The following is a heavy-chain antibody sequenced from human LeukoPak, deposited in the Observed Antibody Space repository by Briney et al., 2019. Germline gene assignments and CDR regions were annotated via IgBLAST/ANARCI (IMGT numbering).Heavy chain of an antibody. CDR2: IYSSGST. CDR1: GDSISSYY. CDR3: ARGKRAGDSYYFDY. Sequence: SETLSLTCTVSGDSISSYYWNWIRQPPGTGLEWIGYIYSSGSTSYNPSLRSRVTISGDTSKNQFSLKLRSVTAADTAVYYCARGKRAGDSYYFDYSGQGILVTVSS. D-gene: IGHD2-21*02. V-gene: IGHV4-59*01. J-gene: IGHJ4*02.